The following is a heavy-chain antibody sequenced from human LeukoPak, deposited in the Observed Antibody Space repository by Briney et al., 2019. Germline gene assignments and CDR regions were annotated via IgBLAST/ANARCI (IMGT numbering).Heavy chain of an antibody. CDR1: GGTFISYA. Sequence: ASVKVSCKASGGTFISYAISWVRQAPGQGLEWMGGIIPIFGTANYAQKFQGRVTITADESTSTAYMELSSLRSEDTAVYYCARGPFGGEYLVDYWGRGTLVTVSS. J-gene: IGHJ4*02. CDR3: ARGPFGGEYLVDY. CDR2: IIPIFGTA. V-gene: IGHV1-69*13. D-gene: IGHD3-16*01.